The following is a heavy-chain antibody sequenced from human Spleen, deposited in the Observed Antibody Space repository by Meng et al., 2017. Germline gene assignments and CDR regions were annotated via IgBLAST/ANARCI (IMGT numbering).Heavy chain of an antibody. CDR3: ARLFYSSSSDY. CDR1: GFIFSSYW. D-gene: IGHD6-6*01. Sequence: EVQLVESGGGLVQPGGSLRPSCAASGFIFSSYWMHWVRQAPGKGLVWVSRINTDGSSIDYADSVKGRFTISRDNAKNTLYLQMNSLRAEDTAVYYCARLFYSSSSDYWGQGTLVTVSS. CDR2: INTDGSSI. V-gene: IGHV3-74*01. J-gene: IGHJ4*02.